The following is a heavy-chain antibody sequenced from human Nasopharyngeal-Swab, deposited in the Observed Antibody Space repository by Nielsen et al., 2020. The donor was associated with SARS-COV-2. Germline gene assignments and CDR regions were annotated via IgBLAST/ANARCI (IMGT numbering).Heavy chain of an antibody. CDR3: VREFEATGATYLDY. D-gene: IGHD1-26*01. Sequence: GESLKISCAASGFAFTDYSMDWVRQAPGKGLEWVSYITSSSSTRYYADSVKGRFTVSRDNAKNLLYLQMSSLRDEDTAVYYCVREFEATGATYLDYWGLGTLVTVSS. CDR2: ITSSSSTR. J-gene: IGHJ4*02. CDR1: GFAFTDYS. V-gene: IGHV3-48*02.